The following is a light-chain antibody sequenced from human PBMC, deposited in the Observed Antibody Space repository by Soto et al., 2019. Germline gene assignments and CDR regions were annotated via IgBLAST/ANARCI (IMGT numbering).Light chain of an antibody. V-gene: IGKV3-20*01. CDR3: PQYCSSP. CDR2: GAF. J-gene: IGKJ2*01. Sequence: EIVLTQSPGTLSLSPGERATLSCRASQSVSSSYLAWYQQKPGQAPRLLIYGAFSRATGIPDWFSGSGSGTDFTLAISRLEPEDLAVYYCPQYCSSPFGQGTKLEIK. CDR1: QSVSSSY.